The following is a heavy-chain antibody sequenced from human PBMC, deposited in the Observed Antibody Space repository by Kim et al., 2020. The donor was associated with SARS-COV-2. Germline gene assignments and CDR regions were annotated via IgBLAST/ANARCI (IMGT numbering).Heavy chain of an antibody. CDR3: ARLSYYYGSGSYRSPSDY. Sequence: GGSLRLSCAASGFTFSDYYMSWIRQAPGKGLELVSYISSSSSYTNYADSVKGRFTISRDNAKNSLYLQMNSLRAEDTAVYYCARLSYYYGSGSYRSPSDYWGQGTLVTVSS. J-gene: IGHJ4*02. CDR1: GFTFSDYY. D-gene: IGHD3-10*01. V-gene: IGHV3-11*06. CDR2: ISSSSSYT.